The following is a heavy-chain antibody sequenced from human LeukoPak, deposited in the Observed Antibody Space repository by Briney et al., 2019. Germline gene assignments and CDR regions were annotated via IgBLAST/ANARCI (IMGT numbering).Heavy chain of an antibody. V-gene: IGHV1-69*01. CDR3: ARDRRVGATHNWFDP. Sequence: SVKVSCKASGGTFISYAISWVRQAPGQGLEWMGGIIPIFGTANYAQKFQGRVAITADESTSTAYMELRSLRSEDTAVYYCARDRRVGATHNWFDPWGQGTLVTVSS. J-gene: IGHJ5*02. CDR2: IIPIFGTA. CDR1: GGTFISYA. D-gene: IGHD1-26*01.